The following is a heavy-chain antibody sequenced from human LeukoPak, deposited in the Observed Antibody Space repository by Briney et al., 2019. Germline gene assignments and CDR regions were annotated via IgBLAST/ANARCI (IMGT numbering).Heavy chain of an antibody. D-gene: IGHD3-3*01. CDR3: AKFTPVPIRLLEWRMDSNIDY. CDR1: GFTFSSYA. Sequence: GGSLRLLCAASGFTFSSYAMSWVRQAPGKGLEWVAAISGSGGSTYYADSVKGRFTISRDNSKNTLYLQMNSLRAEDTGVYCCAKFTPVPIRLLEWRMDSNIDYWGQGTLVTVSS. V-gene: IGHV3-23*01. J-gene: IGHJ4*02. CDR2: ISGSGGST.